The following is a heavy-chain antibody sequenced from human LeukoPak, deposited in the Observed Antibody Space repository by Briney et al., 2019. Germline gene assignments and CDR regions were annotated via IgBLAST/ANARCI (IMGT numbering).Heavy chain of an antibody. J-gene: IGHJ4*02. V-gene: IGHV4-39*01. CDR1: GFSFSSYS. CDR3: VRQGGWGGAASLIEF. D-gene: IGHD2-15*01. Sequence: PGGSLRLSCAASGFSFSSYSISWVRQPPGRGLVWCASMFYRGTTYYNASLRSRVTLSVDTSMNQFSLKLSSVTASDTATFYCVRQGGWGGAASLIEFWGQGTLVTVSS. CDR2: MFYRGTT.